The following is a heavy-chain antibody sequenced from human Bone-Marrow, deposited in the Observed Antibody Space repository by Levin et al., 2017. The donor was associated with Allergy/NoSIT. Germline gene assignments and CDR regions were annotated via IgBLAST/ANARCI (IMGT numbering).Heavy chain of an antibody. CDR3: AASGTTVTTTHYDHGMDV. V-gene: IGHV1-58*01. Sequence: SVKVSCKASGFTFTSSAVQWVRQARGQRLEWIGWIVVGSGNTNYAQKFQERVTITRDMSTSTAYMELSSLRSEDTAVYYCAASGTTVTTTHYDHGMDVWGQGTTVTVSS. D-gene: IGHD4-17*01. J-gene: IGHJ6*02. CDR1: GFTFTSSA. CDR2: IVVGSGNT.